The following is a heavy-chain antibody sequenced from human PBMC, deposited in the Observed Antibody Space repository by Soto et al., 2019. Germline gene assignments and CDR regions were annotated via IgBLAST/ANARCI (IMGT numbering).Heavy chain of an antibody. CDR2: ISGSGGST. D-gene: IGHD6-19*01. CDR3: AKDWVGGSSGWAVPFDY. CDR1: GFTFSSYA. Sequence: EVQLLESGGGLVQPGGSLRLSCAASGFTFSSYAMSWVRQAPGKGLEWVSAISGSGGSTYYADSVKGRFTISRDNSKNTLYLQMNSLRAEDTAVYYCAKDWVGGSSGWAVPFDYWGQGTLVTVSS. J-gene: IGHJ4*02. V-gene: IGHV3-23*01.